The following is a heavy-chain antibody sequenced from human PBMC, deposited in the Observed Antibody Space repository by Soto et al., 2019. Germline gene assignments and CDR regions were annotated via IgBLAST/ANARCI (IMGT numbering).Heavy chain of an antibody. D-gene: IGHD1-1*01. CDR1: GGTFSSYA. V-gene: IGHV1-69*01. Sequence: QVQLVQSGAEVKKPGSSVKVSCKASGGTFSSYAISWVRQAPGPGLELMGGIIPIFGTANYAQKFQGRVTITADESTSTAYMELSSLRSEDTAVYYCASHTKTGTEFDYFDYWGQGTLVTVSS. CDR2: IIPIFGTA. CDR3: ASHTKTGTEFDYFDY. J-gene: IGHJ4*02.